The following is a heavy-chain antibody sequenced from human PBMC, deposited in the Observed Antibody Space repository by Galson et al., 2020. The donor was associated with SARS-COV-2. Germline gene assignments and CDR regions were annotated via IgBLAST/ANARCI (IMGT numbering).Heavy chain of an antibody. CDR1: GFTFSSYG. V-gene: IGHV3-30*03. Sequence: GGSLRLSCAASGFTFSSYGMHWVRQAPGKGLEWVAVISYDGSNKYYADSVKGRFTISRDNSKNTLYLQMNSLRAEDTAVYYCAPSTTIFGVVADLDYWGQGTLVTVSS. CDR3: APSTTIFGVVADLDY. CDR2: ISYDGSNK. D-gene: IGHD3-3*01. J-gene: IGHJ4*02.